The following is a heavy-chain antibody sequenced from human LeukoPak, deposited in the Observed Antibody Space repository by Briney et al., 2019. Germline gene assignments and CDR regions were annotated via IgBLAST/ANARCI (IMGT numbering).Heavy chain of an antibody. J-gene: IGHJ5*02. D-gene: IGHD3-10*01. CDR2: ISGFNAYT. Sequence: ASVKVSCKASGYSFTMYGISWVRQAPGQGLEWMGWISGFNAYTNYAQKLQGRVTMTTDTSTSTAYMEVRGLRSDDTAVYYCARDHWSHYYGSGGENYFDPWGREPWSPSPQ. CDR3: ARDHWSHYYGSGGENYFDP. V-gene: IGHV1-18*01. CDR1: GYSFTMYG.